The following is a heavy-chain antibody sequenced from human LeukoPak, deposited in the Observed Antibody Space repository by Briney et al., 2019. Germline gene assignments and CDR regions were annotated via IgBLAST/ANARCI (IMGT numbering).Heavy chain of an antibody. D-gene: IGHD2-2*01. J-gene: IGHJ4*02. CDR3: AKDACSSTTCSFDY. CDR2: ISYDGSNK. Sequence: GRSLRLSCAASGFTFSSYAMHWVRQAPGKGLEWVAVISYDGSNKYYADSVKGRFTISRDNAKNSLDLQMNSLGGEDTALYFCAKDACSSTTCSFDYWGQGTLVTVSS. V-gene: IGHV3-30-3*01. CDR1: GFTFSSYA.